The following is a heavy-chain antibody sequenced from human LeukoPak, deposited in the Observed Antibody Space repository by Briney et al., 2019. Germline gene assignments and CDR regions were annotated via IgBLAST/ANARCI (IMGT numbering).Heavy chain of an antibody. D-gene: IGHD3-16*01. J-gene: IGHJ6*02. CDR2: TSSGDEST. CDR1: GFTLSTYA. CDR3: ARGGGLDV. Sequence: GGSLRLSCAASGFTLSTYAMNWVRQAPGKGLEWVSGTSSGDESTYYADSMKARFTISRDKSKNTLYLQIHSLRAEDTAVYFCARGGGLDVWGQGATVTVSS. V-gene: IGHV3-23*01.